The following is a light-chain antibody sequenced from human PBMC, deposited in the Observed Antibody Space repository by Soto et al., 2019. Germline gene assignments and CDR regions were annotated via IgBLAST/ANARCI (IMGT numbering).Light chain of an antibody. Sequence: EIVLTQSPGTLSVSPGERATLSCRASQSFSNNYLAWYQQKPGQAPRLLIYGASTRATGIPDRFSGSGSGTDFTLTISRLEPEDFAVYYCHQYGNSGTFGQGTKVDIK. V-gene: IGKV3-20*01. CDR3: HQYGNSGT. J-gene: IGKJ1*01. CDR1: QSFSNNY. CDR2: GAS.